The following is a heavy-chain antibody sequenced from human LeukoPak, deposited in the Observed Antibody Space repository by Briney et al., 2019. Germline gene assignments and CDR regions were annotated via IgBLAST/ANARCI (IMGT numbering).Heavy chain of an antibody. D-gene: IGHD2-2*01. J-gene: IGHJ4*02. V-gene: IGHV1-18*01. CDR2: ISAYNGNT. CDR3: ARVLVVPAAYYFDY. Sequence: ASVKVSCKASGYTFTSYGVSWVRQAPGQGLEWMGWISAYNGNTNYAQKLQGRVTMTTDTSTSTAYMELRSLRSDDTAVYYCARVLVVPAAYYFDYWGQGTLVTVSS. CDR1: GYTFTSYG.